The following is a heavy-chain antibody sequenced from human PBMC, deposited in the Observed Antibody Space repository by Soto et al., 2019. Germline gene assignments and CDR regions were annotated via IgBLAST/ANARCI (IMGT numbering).Heavy chain of an antibody. J-gene: IGHJ4*02. V-gene: IGHV1-69*06. CDR3: ARLIGEGYSGTYALDY. Sequence: QVQLVQSGAEVKKPGSSVKVSCKASGGTFNNYAISWVRQAPGQGLEWMGGIIPLFGTANYAQKFEGRVTITADKSTDTAYMELSSLKSEDTVVYYCARLIGEGYSGTYALDYWGQGTLVTVSS. D-gene: IGHD1-26*01. CDR1: GGTFNNYA. CDR2: IIPLFGTA.